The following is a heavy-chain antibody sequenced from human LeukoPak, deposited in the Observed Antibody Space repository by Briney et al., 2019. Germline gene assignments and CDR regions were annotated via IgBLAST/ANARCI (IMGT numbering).Heavy chain of an antibody. D-gene: IGHD3-22*01. CDR2: VYTSRST. CDR1: GGSISSGSYY. V-gene: IGHV4-61*02. Sequence: SETLSLTCTVSGGSISSGSYYWSWIRQPAGKGLEWIGRVYTSRSTSYNPSLKSRVTISVDTSKNQFSLKLSSVTAADTAVYYCARDVPEKYYYDSSGYYSNLDYWGQGTLVTVSS. CDR3: ARDVPEKYYYDSSGYYSNLDY. J-gene: IGHJ4*02.